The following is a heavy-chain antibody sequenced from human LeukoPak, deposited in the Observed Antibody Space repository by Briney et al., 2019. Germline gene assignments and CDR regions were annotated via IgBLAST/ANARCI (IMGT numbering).Heavy chain of an antibody. CDR3: AKGNGWSYFDY. J-gene: IGHJ4*02. D-gene: IGHD6-19*01. V-gene: IGHV3-9*01. CDR1: GFIFDDYA. Sequence: PGGSLRLSCAASGFIFDDYAMHWVRQAPGKGLEWVSGITWNSDSLGYADSVKGRFTISRDNAKNSLHLQVNSLRAEDTALYYCAKGNGWSYFDYWGQGTLVTVSS. CDR2: ITWNSDSL.